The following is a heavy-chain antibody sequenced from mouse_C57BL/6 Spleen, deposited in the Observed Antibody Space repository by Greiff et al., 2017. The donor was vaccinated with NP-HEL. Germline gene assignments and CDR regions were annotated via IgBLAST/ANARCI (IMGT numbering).Heavy chain of an antibody. CDR1: GFSLSTSGMG. J-gene: IGHJ3*01. V-gene: IGHV8-12*01. Sequence: QVTLKESGPGILQSSQTLSLTCSFSGFSLSTSGMGVSWIRQPSGKGLEWLAHIYWDDDKRYNPSLKSRLTISKDTSRNQVFLKITSVDTADTATYYCARSRDYYGEFAYWGQGTLVTVSA. CDR3: ARSRDYYGEFAY. D-gene: IGHD1-2*01. CDR2: IYWDDDK.